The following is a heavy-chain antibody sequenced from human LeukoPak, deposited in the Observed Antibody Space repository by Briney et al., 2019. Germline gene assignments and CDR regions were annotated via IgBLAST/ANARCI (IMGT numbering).Heavy chain of an antibody. D-gene: IGHD1-1*01. J-gene: IGHJ4*03. Sequence: PSETLSLTCAVYGGSFSTYYWSWIRPSPGEGREWIAEINHRGDTNYNPSVKSRVTISVDTSKNQFSLRLISLTAADTAVYYCARGPTISETGYFDYWGEGTLVTVSS. CDR3: ARGPTISETGYFDY. CDR1: GGSFSTYY. V-gene: IGHV4-34*01. CDR2: INHRGDT.